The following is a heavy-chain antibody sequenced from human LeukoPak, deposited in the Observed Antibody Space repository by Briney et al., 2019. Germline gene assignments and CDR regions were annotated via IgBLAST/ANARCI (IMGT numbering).Heavy chain of an antibody. V-gene: IGHV3-21*01. D-gene: IGHD2/OR15-2a*01. J-gene: IGHJ6*02. Sequence: GGSLRLSCAVSGFTFSTYSMNWVRQAPGKGLEWVSPISSSAYNIYYADSVKGRFTISRDNAKKSLYLQMNSLRAKDTAVYYCARDIIGDYAMDVWGQGTTVTVSS. CDR1: GFTFSTYS. CDR2: ISSSAYNI. CDR3: ARDIIGDYAMDV.